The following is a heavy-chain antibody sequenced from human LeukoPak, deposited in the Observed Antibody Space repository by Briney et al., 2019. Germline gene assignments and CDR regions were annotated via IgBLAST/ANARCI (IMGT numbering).Heavy chain of an antibody. Sequence: SETLSLTCTVSGGSISSGVYYWGWIRQPPGKGLEWIGSIYYSGSTCYNPSLKSRVTISVDTSKNQFSLKLSSVTAADTAVYYCVLEDTAMAGNYWGQGTLVTVSS. D-gene: IGHD5-18*01. V-gene: IGHV4-39*07. J-gene: IGHJ4*02. CDR2: IYYSGST. CDR3: VLEDTAMAGNY. CDR1: GGSISSGVYY.